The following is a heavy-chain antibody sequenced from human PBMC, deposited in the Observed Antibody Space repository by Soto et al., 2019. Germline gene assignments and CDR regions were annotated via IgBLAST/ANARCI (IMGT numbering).Heavy chain of an antibody. J-gene: IGHJ4*02. Sequence: PGGSLRLSCAVPGGIFHGYGMHWVRQAPGKGLEWVAIIRFDGSNEEYADSVKGRFTISRDNSKNTLYLQMNTLGAGDTAVYYCARDGIGGTVFRGYIVYSCRGTVVTVSS. V-gene: IGHV3-33*01. D-gene: IGHD1-7*01. CDR1: GGIFHGYG. CDR2: IRFDGSNE. CDR3: ARDGIGGTVFRGYIVY.